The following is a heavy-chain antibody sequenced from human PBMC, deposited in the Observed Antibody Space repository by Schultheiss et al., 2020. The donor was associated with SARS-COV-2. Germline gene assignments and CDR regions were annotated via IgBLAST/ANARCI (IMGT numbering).Heavy chain of an antibody. Sequence: SETLSLTCTVSGGSISSSSYYWGWIRQPPGKGLEWIGSIYYSGSTYYNPSLKSRVTISVDTSKNQFSLKLSSVTAADTAVYYCARSFVRQLARRGYFDYWGQGTLVTVSS. CDR2: IYYSGST. D-gene: IGHD6-6*01. V-gene: IGHV4-39*01. J-gene: IGHJ4*02. CDR1: GGSISSSSYY. CDR3: ARSFVRQLARRGYFDY.